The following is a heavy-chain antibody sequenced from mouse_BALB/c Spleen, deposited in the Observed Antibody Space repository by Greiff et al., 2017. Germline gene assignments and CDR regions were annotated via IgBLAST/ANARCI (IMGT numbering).Heavy chain of an antibody. CDR2: ISSGGST. J-gene: IGHJ2*01. CDR3: ARGGFYYGYDDY. V-gene: IGHV5-6-5*01. Sequence: EVQRVESGGGLVKPGGSLKLSCAASGFTFSSYAMSWVRQTPEKRLEWVASISSGGSTYYPDSVKGRFTISRDNARNILYLQMSSLRSEDTAMYYCARGGFYYGYDDYWGQGTTLTVSS. D-gene: IGHD2-2*01. CDR1: GFTFSSYA.